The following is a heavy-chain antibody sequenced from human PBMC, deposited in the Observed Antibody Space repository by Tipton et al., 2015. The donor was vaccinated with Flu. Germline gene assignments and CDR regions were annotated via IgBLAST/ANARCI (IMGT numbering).Heavy chain of an antibody. J-gene: IGHJ3*02. CDR2: LYYSGST. D-gene: IGHD4-23*01. CDR3: ARDAGDFGGNPLAFDI. V-gene: IGHV4-39*07. Sequence: TLSLTCTVSDDSISSGRYYWGWIRQPPGKGLEWIANLYYSGSTYYNPSLKSRVTISMDTSKSHFFPRLTSVTAADTAVYYCARDAGDFGGNPLAFDIWGQGTMVTVSS. CDR1: DDSISSGRYY.